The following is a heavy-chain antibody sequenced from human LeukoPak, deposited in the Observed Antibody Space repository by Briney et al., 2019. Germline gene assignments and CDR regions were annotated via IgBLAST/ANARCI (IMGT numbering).Heavy chain of an antibody. D-gene: IGHD2-2*02. CDR2: IKQDGSEK. CDR1: GFTFDDYA. Sequence: GGSLRLSCAASGFTFDDYAMHWVRQAPGKGLEWVANIKQDGSEKYYVDSVKGRFTISRDNAKNSLYLQMNSLRAEDTAVYYCARGHCSTTSCYILYYFDYWGQGTLVTVSS. V-gene: IGHV3-7*01. CDR3: ARGHCSTTSCYILYYFDY. J-gene: IGHJ4*02.